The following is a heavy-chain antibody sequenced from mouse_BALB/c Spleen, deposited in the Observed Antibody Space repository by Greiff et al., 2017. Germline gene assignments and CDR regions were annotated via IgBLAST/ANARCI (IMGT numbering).Heavy chain of an antibody. CDR2: ISYDGSN. V-gene: IGHV3-6*02. CDR3: ARDGPTWFAY. CDR1: GYSITSGYY. J-gene: IGHJ3*01. Sequence: EVQLQQSGPGLVKPSQSLSLTCSVTGYSITSGYYWNWIRQFPGNKLEWMGYISYDGSNNYNPSLKNRISITRDTSKNQFFLKLNSVTTEDTATYYCARDGPTWFAYWGQGTLVTVSA.